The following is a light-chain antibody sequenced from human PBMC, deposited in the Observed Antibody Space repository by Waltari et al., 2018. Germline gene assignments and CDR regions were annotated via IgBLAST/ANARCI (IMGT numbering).Light chain of an antibody. CDR2: QDS. CDR1: KLGDKY. V-gene: IGLV3-1*01. J-gene: IGLJ2*01. CDR3: QAWDSSLV. Sequence: SYELTQPPSVSVSPGQTASITCSGHKLGDKYACWYQQKPGQSPVLVIYQDSKRPSGIPERFSGSNSGNTATLTISGTQAMDEADYYCQAWDSSLVFGGGTKLTVL.